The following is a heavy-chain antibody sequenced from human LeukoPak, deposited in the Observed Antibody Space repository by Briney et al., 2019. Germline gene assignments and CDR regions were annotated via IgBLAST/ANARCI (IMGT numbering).Heavy chain of an antibody. D-gene: IGHD3-10*01. J-gene: IGHJ6*03. CDR3: ARTIMVRGVMPWVWGQNKYYYYMDV. CDR2: IFTSGST. V-gene: IGHV4-4*09. CDR1: GGSISSYY. Sequence: KPSETLSLTCTVSGGSISSYYWNWIRQPPGKGLELIGYIFTSGSTNYNPSLKSRVTISVDTSKNQFSLKLSSVTAADTAVYYCARTIMVRGVMPWVWGQNKYYYYMDVWGKGTTVTVSS.